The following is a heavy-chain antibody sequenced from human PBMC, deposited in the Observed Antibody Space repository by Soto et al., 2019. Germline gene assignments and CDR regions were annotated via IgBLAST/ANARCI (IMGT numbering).Heavy chain of an antibody. CDR3: AKASSSYYYGMDV. D-gene: IGHD6-6*01. CDR2: ISWNSGSI. CDR1: GFTFDDYA. V-gene: IGHV3-9*01. Sequence: GGSLRLSCAASGFTFDDYAMHWVRQAPGKGLEWVSGISWNSGSIGYADSVKGRFTISRDNAKNSLYLQMNSLRAEDTALYYCAKASSSYYYGMDVWGQGTTVTVSS. J-gene: IGHJ6*02.